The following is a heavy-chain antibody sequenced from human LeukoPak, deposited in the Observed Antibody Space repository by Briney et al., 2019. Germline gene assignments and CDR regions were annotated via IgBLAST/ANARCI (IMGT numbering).Heavy chain of an antibody. CDR3: ARVPYSSSWYADY. Sequence: PSETLSLTCTVSGGSISSGDYYWSWIRQSPGKGLEWIGYIYYSGSTYYNPSLKSRVTISVDTSKNQFSLKLSSVTAADTAVYYCARVPYSSSWYADYWGQGTLVTVSS. CDR1: GGSISSGDYY. V-gene: IGHV4-30-4*01. CDR2: IYYSGST. J-gene: IGHJ4*02. D-gene: IGHD6-13*01.